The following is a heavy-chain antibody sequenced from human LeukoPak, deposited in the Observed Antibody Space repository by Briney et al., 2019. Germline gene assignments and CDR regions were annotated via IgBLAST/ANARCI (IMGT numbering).Heavy chain of an antibody. D-gene: IGHD3-10*01. J-gene: IGHJ4*02. CDR1: GYTFTGYY. V-gene: IGHV1-2*02. CDR2: INPNSGGT. CDR3: ARAPKYYYGSGGQDY. Sequence: GASVKVSCKASGYTFTGYYMHWVRQAPGQGLEWMGWINPNSGGTNYAQKFQGRITMTRDTSLSTAYMELSRLRSDDTAVYYCARAPKYYYGSGGQDYWGQGTLVTVS.